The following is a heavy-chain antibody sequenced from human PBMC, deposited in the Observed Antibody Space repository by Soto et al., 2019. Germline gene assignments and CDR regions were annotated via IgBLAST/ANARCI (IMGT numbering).Heavy chain of an antibody. Sequence: EVQLVESGGGLVQPGGSLRLSCAASGFTFSSNWMHWVRQGPGKGLVWVSRIDNDGSSRDYADSVKGRFTISRDNAKNTLYLDMSSLRAEDMAVYYCATGSGWYSPDYWGQGTLVTVSS. D-gene: IGHD6-19*01. CDR1: GFTFSSNW. CDR3: ATGSGWYSPDY. J-gene: IGHJ4*02. CDR2: IDNDGSSR. V-gene: IGHV3-74*01.